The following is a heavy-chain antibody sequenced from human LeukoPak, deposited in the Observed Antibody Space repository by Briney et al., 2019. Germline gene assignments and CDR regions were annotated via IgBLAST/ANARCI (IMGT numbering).Heavy chain of an antibody. D-gene: IGHD1-14*01. CDR2: IGGSGGNT. CDR1: GFTFSSNA. J-gene: IGHJ4*02. CDR3: ARGASNRFDY. V-gene: IGHV3-23*01. Sequence: GGSLRLSCEASGFTFSSNAMSWVRQAPGKGLEWVSGIGGSGGNTDYADSVKGRFTISRDNAKNTLYLQMDSLRGEDTAVYYCARGASNRFDYWGQGTLVTVSS.